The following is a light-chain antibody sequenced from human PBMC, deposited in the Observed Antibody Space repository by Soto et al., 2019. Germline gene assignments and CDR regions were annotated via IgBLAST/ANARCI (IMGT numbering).Light chain of an antibody. CDR3: QQYNNWPST. CDR1: QSISST. CDR2: GAS. Sequence: EIVMTQSPSTLSVSAGGRATISCRASQSISSTLAWYQQKPGQAPRLPIYGASTRAPGFPARFSGSGSGTDFTLTISSLQSEDFAVYYCQQYNNWPSTFGQGTKVDIK. V-gene: IGKV3-15*01. J-gene: IGKJ1*01.